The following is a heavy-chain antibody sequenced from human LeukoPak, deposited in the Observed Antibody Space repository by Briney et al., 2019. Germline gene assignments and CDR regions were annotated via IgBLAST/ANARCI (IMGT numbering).Heavy chain of an antibody. V-gene: IGHV3-23*01. CDR3: AKGRGFRVWAPWDN. D-gene: IGHD3-16*01. CDR1: GCSFPYG. CDR2: ITNRGENT. J-gene: IGHJ4*02. Sequence: GGSLRLSCEASGCSFPYGMSWVLHAPGKGLEWVSGITNRGENTYYSDSVKGRFTISRDNSKNTFFLEMNSLRVEDTAVYYCAKGRGFRVWAPWDNWGQGTLLTVSS.